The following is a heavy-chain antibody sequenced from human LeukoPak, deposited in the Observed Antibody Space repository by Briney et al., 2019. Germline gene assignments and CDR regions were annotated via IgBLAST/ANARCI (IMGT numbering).Heavy chain of an antibody. Sequence: SQTLSLTCNVSGYSISSGDYYWTWIRQPAGKGLEWIGRVDLGGRRIFNTSLISRVTVSVDPSKNQFSLSLTSVTAADTATYYCAREGAYCSGTDCFATTVDAWGPGALVTVSS. CDR1: GYSISSGDYY. D-gene: IGHD2-2*01. V-gene: IGHV4-61*02. CDR2: VDLGGRR. J-gene: IGHJ5*02. CDR3: AREGAYCSGTDCFATTVDA.